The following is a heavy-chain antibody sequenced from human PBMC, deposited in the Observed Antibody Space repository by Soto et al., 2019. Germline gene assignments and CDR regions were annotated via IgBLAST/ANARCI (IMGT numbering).Heavy chain of an antibody. CDR2: TYYSGST. J-gene: IGHJ6*02. CDR1: GGSFSGYY. V-gene: IGHV4-34*01. D-gene: IGHD2-2*02. CDR3: ASVTRTCISTSCYRYYYGMDV. Sequence: PSETLSHTCAVYGGSFSGYYWGWIRQPPGKGLEWIGSTYYSGSTYYNPSLKSRVTISVDTSKNQFSLKLSSVTAADTAVYYCASVTRTCISTSCYRYYYGMDVWGQGTTVTVSS.